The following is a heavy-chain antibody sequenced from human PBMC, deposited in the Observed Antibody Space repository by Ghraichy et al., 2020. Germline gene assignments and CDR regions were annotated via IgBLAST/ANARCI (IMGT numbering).Heavy chain of an antibody. J-gene: IGHJ6*02. D-gene: IGHD1-7*01. CDR2: INHSGST. CDR3: ARGVDYLEIRGAYYYGMDV. CDR1: VGSSSAYY. V-gene: IGHV4-34*01. Sequence: SETLSLTCAVYVGSSSAYYWTWIRQPPGKGLEWIGDINHSGSTDYKPSLKSRVTISLDTTKNQFSLKLTSVTAADTAVYYCARGVDYLEIRGAYYYGMDVWGQGTTVTVSS.